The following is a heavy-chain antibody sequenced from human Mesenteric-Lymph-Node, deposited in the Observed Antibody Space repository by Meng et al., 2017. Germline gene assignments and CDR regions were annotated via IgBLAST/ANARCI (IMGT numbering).Heavy chain of an antibody. J-gene: IGHJ4*02. CDR3: ARGCGEDLNGNHFFED. CDR2: ISYSGNT. Sequence: RRQDQGPGLANPSKTLAPTCTCTGSSLGSSVYYWRWIRQHPGKALGWIGYISYSGNTYYNPSLKSRVTISVDTSKNQFSLKLSFVTAADTAMYYCARGCGEDLNGNHFFEDWGQGTLVTVSS. V-gene: IGHV4-31*03. D-gene: IGHD1-20*01. CDR1: GSSLGSSVYY.